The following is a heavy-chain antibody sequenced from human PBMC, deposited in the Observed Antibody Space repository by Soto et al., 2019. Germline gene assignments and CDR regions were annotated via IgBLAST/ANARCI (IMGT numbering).Heavy chain of an antibody. V-gene: IGHV4-59*08. Sequence: QLQWQGSGPGMVKPWEPLSLTSTVSGASIIFSSSSWIRRPPGKDLKWVGYISSIENTKYNPSLKSRVTISLDTSKSQFSLKLSSVTAADTAMYYCARHGSTVDKEGAFDYWGQGTLATVSS. CDR2: ISSIENT. J-gene: IGHJ4*02. CDR1: GASIIFSS. CDR3: ARHGSTVDKEGAFDY. D-gene: IGHD5-12*01.